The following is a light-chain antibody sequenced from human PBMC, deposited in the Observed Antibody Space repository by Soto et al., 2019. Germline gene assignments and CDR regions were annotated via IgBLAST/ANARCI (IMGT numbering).Light chain of an antibody. Sequence: QSVLTQPPSASGTPGQRVTISCSGSSSNIGTNYVYWYQQLPGTAPKLLIYSNNQLPSGVPARFSGSKSVTSASLAISGLRSEDEADYYCAAWDDSLRGPVFGGGTKVTVL. CDR3: AAWDDSLRGPV. J-gene: IGLJ2*01. V-gene: IGLV1-47*02. CDR1: SSNIGTNY. CDR2: SNN.